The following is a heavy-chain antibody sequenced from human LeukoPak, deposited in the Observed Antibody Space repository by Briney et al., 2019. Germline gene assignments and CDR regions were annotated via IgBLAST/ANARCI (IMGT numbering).Heavy chain of an antibody. CDR2: IYYSGST. D-gene: IGHD3-10*01. J-gene: IGHJ6*02. CDR1: GGSISSYY. V-gene: IGHV4-59*08. Sequence: SETLSLTCTVSGGSISSYYWSWIRQPPGKGLEWIGYIYYSGSTNYNPSLKSRVTISVDTSKNQFSLKLSSVTAADTAVYYCARLGITMVRPVWGQGTTVTVSS. CDR3: ARLGITMVRPV.